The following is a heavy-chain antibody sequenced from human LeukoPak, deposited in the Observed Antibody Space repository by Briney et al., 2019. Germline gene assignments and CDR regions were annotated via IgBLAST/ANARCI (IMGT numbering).Heavy chain of an antibody. CDR3: ARGYCSGGSCYSYYYYNYMDV. J-gene: IGHJ6*03. Sequence: SETLSLTCTVSGDSISSYYCSWIRQPPGKGLEWIGYIYYSGSTNYNPSLKSRVTISVDTSKNQFSLKLSSVTAADTAVYYCARGYCSGGSCYSYYYYNYMDVWGKGTTVTVSS. V-gene: IGHV4-59*12. CDR2: IYYSGST. CDR1: GDSISSYY. D-gene: IGHD2-15*01.